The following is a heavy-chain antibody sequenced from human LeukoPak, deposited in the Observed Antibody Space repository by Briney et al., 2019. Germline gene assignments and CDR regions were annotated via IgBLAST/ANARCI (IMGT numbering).Heavy chain of an antibody. J-gene: IGHJ5*02. CDR1: GYTFTSYA. V-gene: IGHV1-2*02. CDR3: ARGDTVVLAAGIPHNWFDR. D-gene: IGHD2-2*02. CDR2: INPNSGGT. Sequence: VASVKVSCKASGYTFTSYAMHWVPQAPGQGLEWMGWINPNSGGTNYAQKFQGRVTMTRDTSISTAYMELSRLRADDTAVYYCARGDTVVLAAGIPHNWFDRWGQGTLVTVSS.